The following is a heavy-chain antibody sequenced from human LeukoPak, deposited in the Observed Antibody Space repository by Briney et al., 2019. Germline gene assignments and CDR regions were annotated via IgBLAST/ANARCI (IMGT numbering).Heavy chain of an antibody. V-gene: IGHV4-59*01. D-gene: IGHD3-22*01. CDR2: IYYSGST. Sequence: PSETLSLTCTVSGGSISSYYWSWIRQPPGKGLEWIGYIYYSGSTKYNPSLASRVTISVDTSKNQFSLKLSSVTAADTAVYYCARVGYDSSGYHFDYWGQGTLVTVSS. CDR1: GGSISSYY. CDR3: ARVGYDSSGYHFDY. J-gene: IGHJ4*02.